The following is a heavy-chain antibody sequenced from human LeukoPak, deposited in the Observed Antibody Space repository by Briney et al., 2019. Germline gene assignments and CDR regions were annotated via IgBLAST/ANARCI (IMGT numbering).Heavy chain of an antibody. J-gene: IGHJ4*02. Sequence: ASVKVSCKASGYTFTSYGISWVRQAPGQGLEWMGWISTYNGNTNYAQKLQGRVTMTTDTSTSTAYMELRSLRSDDTAVYYCARDYYSYYYDSSGYHYWGLGTLVTVSS. CDR1: GYTFTSYG. CDR3: ARDYYSYYYDSSGYHY. V-gene: IGHV1-18*01. D-gene: IGHD3-22*01. CDR2: ISTYNGNT.